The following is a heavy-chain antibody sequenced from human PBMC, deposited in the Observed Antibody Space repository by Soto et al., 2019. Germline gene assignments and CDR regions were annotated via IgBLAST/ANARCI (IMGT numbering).Heavy chain of an antibody. J-gene: IGHJ6*02. Sequence: EVQLVESGGGLIQPGGSLRLSCAASGFTVSSNYMSWVRQAPGKGLEWVSVIYSGGSTYYADSVKGRFTISRDNSKNTLYLQMTSLKAEDTAVYYCAREFRGYYDRSGYYRGAYYYYYGMDVWGQGTTVTVSS. D-gene: IGHD3-22*01. V-gene: IGHV3-53*01. CDR3: AREFRGYYDRSGYYRGAYYYYYGMDV. CDR1: GFTVSSNY. CDR2: IYSGGST.